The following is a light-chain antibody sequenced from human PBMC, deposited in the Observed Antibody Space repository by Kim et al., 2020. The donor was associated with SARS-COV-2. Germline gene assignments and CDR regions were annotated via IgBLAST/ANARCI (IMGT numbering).Light chain of an antibody. CDR1: SGSISSDF. Sequence: GKTVIIPGTRRSGSISSDFVQWFQQRPGTSPTTVIYEDHVRPSGVPDRFSGFVDSSSNSASLTISGLKSEDEADYYCQSYHDNAWVFGGGTKLTVL. J-gene: IGLJ3*02. V-gene: IGLV6-57*01. CDR2: EDH. CDR3: QSYHDNAWV.